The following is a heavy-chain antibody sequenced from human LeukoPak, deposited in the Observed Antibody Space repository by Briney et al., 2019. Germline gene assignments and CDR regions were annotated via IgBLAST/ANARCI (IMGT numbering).Heavy chain of an antibody. CDR1: GGSISSGGYY. V-gene: IGHV4-31*03. Sequence: SGTLSLTCTVSGGSISSGGYYWSWIRQHPGKGLEWIGYIYYSGSTYYNPSLKSRVTISVDTSKNQLSLKLSSVTAADTAVYYCARQGVRSGWPDYWGQGTLVTVSS. J-gene: IGHJ4*02. CDR3: ARQGVRSGWPDY. CDR2: IYYSGST. D-gene: IGHD6-19*01.